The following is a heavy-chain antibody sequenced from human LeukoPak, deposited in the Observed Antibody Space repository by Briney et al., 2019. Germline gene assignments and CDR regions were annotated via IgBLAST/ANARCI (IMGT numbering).Heavy chain of an antibody. D-gene: IGHD6-13*01. V-gene: IGHV4-34*01. Sequence: SETLSLTCAVYGGSFSGYYWSWIRQPPGKGLEWIGEINHSGSTYYNPSLKSRVTISVDTSKNQFSLKLSSVTAADTAVYYCARAPAAVDYWGQGTLVTVSS. CDR1: GGSFSGYY. CDR3: ARAPAAVDY. J-gene: IGHJ4*02. CDR2: INHSGST.